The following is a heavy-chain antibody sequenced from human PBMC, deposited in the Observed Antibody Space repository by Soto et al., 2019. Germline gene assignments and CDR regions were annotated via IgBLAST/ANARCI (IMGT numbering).Heavy chain of an antibody. D-gene: IGHD3-3*01. J-gene: IGHJ5*02. CDR3: ATSYDSGFDP. CDR2: INPYNGNT. CDR1: GYSFTTYD. V-gene: IGHV1-18*04. Sequence: ASVKVSCKASGYSFTTYDISWLRQAPGQGLEWMGRINPYNGNTNYAQNFQDRVTMTADTSSSTAYMELRGLRSDDTAIYYCATSYDSGFDPWGQGTLVTVSS.